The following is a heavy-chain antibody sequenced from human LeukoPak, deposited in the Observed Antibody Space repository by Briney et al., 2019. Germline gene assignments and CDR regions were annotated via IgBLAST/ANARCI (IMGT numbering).Heavy chain of an antibody. CDR1: GYTFTSYG. J-gene: IGHJ1*01. D-gene: IGHD3-22*01. V-gene: IGHV1-18*01. CDR3: ARAMIVVVITPTYS. Sequence: ASVKVSCKASGYTFTSYGISWVRQAPGQGLEWMGWISAYNGNTNYAQKLQGRVTMTTDTSTSTAYMELRSLRSDDTAVYYCARAMIVVVITPTYSWGQGTLVTVSS. CDR2: ISAYNGNT.